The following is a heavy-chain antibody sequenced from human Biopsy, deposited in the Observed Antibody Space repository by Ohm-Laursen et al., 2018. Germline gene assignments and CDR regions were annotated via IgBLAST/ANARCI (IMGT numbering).Heavy chain of an antibody. Sequence: SETLSLTCTVFAGTIGGGEYYRHWIRQHPGKGLELIGLISYRGTTFYNPSFESLLTISIDTSKNHFSQNLRSVTAADTAVYYCARGVPHYDGSGFPLAGYWYFDLWGRGPLVTVSS. CDR1: AGTIGGGEYY. CDR3: ARGVPHYDGSGFPLAGYWYFDL. D-gene: IGHD3-22*01. V-gene: IGHV4-31*01. J-gene: IGHJ2*01. CDR2: ISYRGTT.